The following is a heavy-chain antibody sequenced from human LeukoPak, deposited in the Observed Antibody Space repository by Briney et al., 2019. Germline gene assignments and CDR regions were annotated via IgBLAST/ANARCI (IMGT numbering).Heavy chain of an antibody. CDR2: IYWDDDK. Sequence: SGPTLVQPTQIHTLTRTFLWSALSTSGVSVGWSRQPPGKALEWLALIYWDDDKRYSPSLKSRLTITKDTSKKQVVLTMTNMDPVDTATYYCAHRRVDYFQHWGQGTLVTVSS. CDR3: AHRRVDYFQH. CDR1: WSALSTSGVS. J-gene: IGHJ1*01. V-gene: IGHV2-5*02.